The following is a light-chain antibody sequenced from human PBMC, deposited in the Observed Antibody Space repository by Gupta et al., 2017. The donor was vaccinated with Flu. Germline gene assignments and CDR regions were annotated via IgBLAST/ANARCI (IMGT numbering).Light chain of an antibody. CDR2: DFS. V-gene: IGLV1-44*01. J-gene: IGLJ1*01. CDR3: AVWDDSLSDHYV. Sequence: QSALTQPPSASGTPGQRVTFSCSGSNSNIGRYTVDWYQQVPGTAPKLLIYDFSDRPSGVPDRFSGSKSGTSASLAISGLQSEDEADYYSAVWDDSLSDHYVFGSGTKVTVL. CDR1: NSNIGRYT.